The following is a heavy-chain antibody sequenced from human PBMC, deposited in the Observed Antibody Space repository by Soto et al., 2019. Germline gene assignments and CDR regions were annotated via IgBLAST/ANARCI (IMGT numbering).Heavy chain of an antibody. J-gene: IGHJ3*02. V-gene: IGHV4-30-2*01. CDR3: ARVPIEARGAFEI. CDR2: IYHSGST. D-gene: IGHD5-12*01. CDR1: GGSISSGGYS. Sequence: SETLSLTCAVSGGSISSGGYSWSWIRQPPGKGLEWIGYIYHSGSTYYNPSLKSRVTISVDRSKNQFSLKLSSVTAADTAVYYCARVPIEARGAFEIWGQGTMVTVSS.